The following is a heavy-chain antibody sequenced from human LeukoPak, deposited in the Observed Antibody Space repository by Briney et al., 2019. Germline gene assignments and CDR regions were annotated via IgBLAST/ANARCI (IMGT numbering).Heavy chain of an antibody. V-gene: IGHV3-23*01. J-gene: IGHJ4*02. CDR3: AKEAGYSGYDFVPDPFDY. D-gene: IGHD5-12*01. CDR2: ISGSGGST. Sequence: PGGSLRLSCAASGFTFNDYYMSWVRQAPGKGLEWVSAISGSGGSTYYADSVKGRFTISRDNSKNTLYLQMNSLRAEDTAVYYCAKEAGYSGYDFVPDPFDYWGQGTLVTVSS. CDR1: GFTFNDYY.